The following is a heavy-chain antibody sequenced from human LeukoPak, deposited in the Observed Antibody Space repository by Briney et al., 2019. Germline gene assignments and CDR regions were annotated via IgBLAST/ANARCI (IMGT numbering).Heavy chain of an antibody. CDR2: ISWNSGSI. D-gene: IGHD5-12*01. Sequence: GGSLRLSCAASGFTFDDYAMHWVRQAPGKGLEWVSGISWNSGSIGYADSVKGRFTISRDNAKNSLYLQMNSLRAEDTALYYCAKDGDGGYDSLDYWGQGTLVTVSS. CDR1: GFTFDDYA. J-gene: IGHJ4*02. CDR3: AKDGDGGYDSLDY. V-gene: IGHV3-9*01.